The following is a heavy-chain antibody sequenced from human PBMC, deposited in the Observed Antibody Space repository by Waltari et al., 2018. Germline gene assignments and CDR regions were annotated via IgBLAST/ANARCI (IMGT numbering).Heavy chain of an antibody. CDR2: IYYSGST. J-gene: IGHJ4*02. D-gene: IGHD3-22*01. V-gene: IGHV4-39*01. CDR3: ASIRTIYESSGYYSFDY. Sequence: QLQLQESGPGLVTHSETLSLPCTVPGGPISSIRYSWDWIRQPPGKGLEWIWSIYYSGSTNYNPSLKSRVTISVDTSKNQFSLKLSSVTAADTAVYYCASIRTIYESSGYYSFDYWGQGTLVTVSS. CDR1: GGPISSIRYS.